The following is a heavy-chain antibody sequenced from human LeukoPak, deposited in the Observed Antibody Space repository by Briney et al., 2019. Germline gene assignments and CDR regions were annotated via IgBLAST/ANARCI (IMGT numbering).Heavy chain of an antibody. J-gene: IGHJ6*02. CDR1: GYTFTSYG. D-gene: IGHD3-9*01. CDR3: ARGPGILTGYYLLEVKQMPPYYYYGMDV. CDR2: ISAYNGNT. Sequence: ASVTVSCKASGYTFTSYGISWVRQAPGQGLEWMGWISAYNGNTNYAQKLQGRVTMTTDTSTSTAYMELRSLRSDDTAVYYCARGPGILTGYYLLEVKQMPPYYYYGMDVWGQGTTVTVSS. V-gene: IGHV1-18*01.